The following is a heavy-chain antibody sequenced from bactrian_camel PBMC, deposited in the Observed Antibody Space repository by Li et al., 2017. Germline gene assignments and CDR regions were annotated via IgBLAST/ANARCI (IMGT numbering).Heavy chain of an antibody. J-gene: IGHJ4*01. Sequence: VQLVESGGGSALAGGSVRLSCAASGYTFNTYSWFRQAPGKEREGVAAIDTGDGSTYYLNSVEGRFTISHDYAKNTVYLQMNNLQPEDTAMYYCAARQPCRVWLGYEDPGEYNIWGQGTQVTVS. CDR3: AARQPCRVWLGYEDPGEYNI. V-gene: IGHV3S40*01. CDR2: IDTGDGST. CDR1: GYTFNTY. D-gene: IGHD5*01.